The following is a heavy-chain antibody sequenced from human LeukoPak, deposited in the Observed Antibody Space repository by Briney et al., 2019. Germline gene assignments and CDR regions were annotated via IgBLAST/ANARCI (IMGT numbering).Heavy chain of an antibody. Sequence: GASVTVSCKVSGYTLTELSMHWVRQAPGKGLEWMGGFDPEDGETIYAQKFQGRVTMTEDTSTDTAYMELSSLRSEDTAVYYCATDHYGVNGFDYWGQGTLVTVSS. CDR1: GYTLTELS. CDR2: FDPEDGET. CDR3: ATDHYGVNGFDY. V-gene: IGHV1-24*01. D-gene: IGHD4-23*01. J-gene: IGHJ4*02.